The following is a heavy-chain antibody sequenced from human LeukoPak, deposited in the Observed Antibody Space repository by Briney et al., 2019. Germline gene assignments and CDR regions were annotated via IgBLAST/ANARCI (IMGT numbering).Heavy chain of an antibody. CDR3: ARSPRTKLESWFDP. Sequence: ASVKVSCEASGYTFTSYYMHCVPQAPGQGLEWIGIITPSGGSTSYAQQFQGRATMTRNTSTSTVYMELSSLRSEDTAVYYCARSPRTKLESWFDPWGQGTLVTVSS. D-gene: IGHD1-1*01. V-gene: IGHV1-46*01. J-gene: IGHJ5*02. CDR2: ITPSGGST. CDR1: GYTFTSYY.